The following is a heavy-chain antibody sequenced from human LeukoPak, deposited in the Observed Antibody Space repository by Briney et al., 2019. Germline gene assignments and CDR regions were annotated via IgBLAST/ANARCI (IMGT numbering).Heavy chain of an antibody. Sequence: GGSLRLSGAASGFTFSSYAMSWVRQAPGTGLEWVSAISGSGGSTYYADSVKGRFTISRDNSKNTLYLQMNSLRAEDTAVYYCAKGLYGDYVDYWGQGTLVTVSS. D-gene: IGHD4-17*01. CDR1: GFTFSSYA. V-gene: IGHV3-23*01. J-gene: IGHJ4*02. CDR3: AKGLYGDYVDY. CDR2: ISGSGGST.